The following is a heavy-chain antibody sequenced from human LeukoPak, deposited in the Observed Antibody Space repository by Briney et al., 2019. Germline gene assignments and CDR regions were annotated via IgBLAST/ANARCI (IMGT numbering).Heavy chain of an antibody. CDR1: GFTFSSYW. V-gene: IGHV3-74*01. Sequence: GGSLRLSCAASGFTFSSYWMHWVRQAPGKGLVWVSRVNSDGSSTTYADSVKGRFTISRDNATNSLYLQMNSLRVEDTAVYYCARDPYSGTYGNTYYYYMDVWGKGTTVTISS. CDR3: ARDPYSGTYGNTYYYYMDV. D-gene: IGHD1-26*01. J-gene: IGHJ6*03. CDR2: VNSDGSST.